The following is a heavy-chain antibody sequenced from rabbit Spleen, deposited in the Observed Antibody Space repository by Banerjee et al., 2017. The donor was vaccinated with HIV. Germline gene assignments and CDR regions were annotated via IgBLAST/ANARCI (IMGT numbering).Heavy chain of an antibody. CDR3: ARDLVAVIGWNFNL. CDR1: GFSFSDRDV. V-gene: IGHV1S45*01. D-gene: IGHD1-1*01. CDR2: MNTETGKG. J-gene: IGHJ4*01. Sequence: QEQLEESGGGLVKPGGSLTLTCKASGFSFSDRDVMCWVRQAPGKGLEWIACMNTETGKGVYANWAKGRFAISKAPTTTVTLQMTSLAAADTATYFCARDLVAVIGWNFNLWGQGTLVTVS.